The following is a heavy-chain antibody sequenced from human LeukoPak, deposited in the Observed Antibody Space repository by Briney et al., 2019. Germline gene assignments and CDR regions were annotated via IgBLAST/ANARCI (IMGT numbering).Heavy chain of an antibody. CDR3: ARTPYSGSYGHVLGAFDI. Sequence: GASVKVSCKASRYTFSNYDINWVRQATGQGLEWMGWMSPNSGNTGYAQKFQGRVTITRDTSASTAYMELSSLRSEDTAVYYCARTPYSGSYGHVLGAFDIWGQGTMVTVSS. J-gene: IGHJ3*02. CDR2: MSPNSGNT. CDR1: RYTFSNYD. V-gene: IGHV1-8*01. D-gene: IGHD1-26*01.